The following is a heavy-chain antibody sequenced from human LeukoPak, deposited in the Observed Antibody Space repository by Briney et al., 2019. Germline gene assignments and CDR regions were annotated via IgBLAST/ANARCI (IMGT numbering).Heavy chain of an antibody. CDR3: ARAEGSAQVATDSCIDY. V-gene: IGHV3-30*03. CDR2: ISYDGSNK. J-gene: IGHJ4*02. Sequence: GGSLRLSCAASGFSFSSYGMHWVRQAPGKGLEWVAVISYDGSNKYYADSVKGRFTISRDKSKNTLYLQMNSLRAEDTAVYYRARAEGSAQVATDSCIDYWGQGTLVTVSS. D-gene: IGHD5-12*01. CDR1: GFSFSSYG.